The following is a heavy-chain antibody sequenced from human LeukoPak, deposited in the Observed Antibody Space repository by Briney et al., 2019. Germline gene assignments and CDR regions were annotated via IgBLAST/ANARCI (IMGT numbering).Heavy chain of an antibody. CDR3: ARGVLWFGELFDPCYFDY. V-gene: IGHV4-30-2*01. D-gene: IGHD3-10*01. Sequence: SQTLSLTCAASGGSISSGGYSWSWIRQPPGKGLEWIGYIYHSGSTYYTPSLESRVTISVDRSKNQFSLKLSSVTAADTAVYYCARGVLWFGELFDPCYFDYWGQGTLVTVSS. CDR1: GGSISSGGYS. J-gene: IGHJ4*02. CDR2: IYHSGST.